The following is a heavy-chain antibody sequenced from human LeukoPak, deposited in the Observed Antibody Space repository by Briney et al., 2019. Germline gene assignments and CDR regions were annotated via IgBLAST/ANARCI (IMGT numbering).Heavy chain of an antibody. Sequence: SETLSLTCAVYGGSFSGYYWSWIRQPPGKGLEWIGEINHSGSTNYNPSLKSRVTISVDTSKNQFSLKLSSVTAADTAVYYCARRRAAIFDYWGQGTLVTVSS. CDR1: GGSFSGYY. D-gene: IGHD2-15*01. CDR2: INHSGST. CDR3: ARRRAAIFDY. V-gene: IGHV4-34*01. J-gene: IGHJ4*02.